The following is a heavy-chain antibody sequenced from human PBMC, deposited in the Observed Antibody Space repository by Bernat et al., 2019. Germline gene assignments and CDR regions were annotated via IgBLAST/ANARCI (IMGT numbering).Heavy chain of an antibody. Sequence: EVQLVESGGGLVQPGGSLRLSCAASGFTVSSNYMSWVRQAPGKGLEWVSVIYSGGSTYYADSVKGRFTISRDKSKNTLYLQMNSLRAEDTAVYYCARGRSAVAGTDYWGQGTLVTVSS. J-gene: IGHJ4*02. D-gene: IGHD6-19*01. V-gene: IGHV3-66*01. CDR1: GFTVSSNY. CDR2: IYSGGST. CDR3: ARGRSAVAGTDY.